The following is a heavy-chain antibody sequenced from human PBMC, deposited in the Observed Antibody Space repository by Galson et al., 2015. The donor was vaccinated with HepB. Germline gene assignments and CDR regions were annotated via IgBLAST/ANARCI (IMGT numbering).Heavy chain of an antibody. CDR2: IYSGGST. Sequence: SLRLSCAASGFTVSNNYMSWVRQAPGKGLEWVSVIYSGGSTYYADSVKGRFTISRDNSKNTLYLQMNSLRAEDTAVYYCARDASPYCGGDCYSLWGQGTLVTVSS. J-gene: IGHJ4*02. V-gene: IGHV3-66*01. CDR3: ARDASPYCGGDCYSL. D-gene: IGHD2-21*02. CDR1: GFTVSNNY.